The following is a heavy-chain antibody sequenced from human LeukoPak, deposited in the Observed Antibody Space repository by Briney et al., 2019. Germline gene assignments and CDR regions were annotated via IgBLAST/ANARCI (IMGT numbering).Heavy chain of an antibody. CDR1: GFILSSYN. V-gene: IGHV3-48*01. J-gene: IGHJ4*02. D-gene: IGHD4-17*01. CDR3: ARVSTVTPRF. Sequence: GGSLRLSCAASGFILSSYNMNWVRQAPGKGLEWVSFISSDADAIYYADSVKGRSTISRDSAKNSLYLQMNSLRAEDTAVYYCARVSTVTPRFWGQGTLVTVSS. CDR2: ISSDADAI.